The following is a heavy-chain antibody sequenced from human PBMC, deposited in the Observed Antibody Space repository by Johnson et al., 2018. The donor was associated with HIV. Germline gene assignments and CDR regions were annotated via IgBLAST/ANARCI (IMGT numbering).Heavy chain of an antibody. CDR1: GFTFSSYA. V-gene: IGHV3-15*01. CDR3: TTTNLELMDDAFDI. Sequence: VQLLESGGGVVQPGRSLRLSCAASGFTFSSYALHWVRQASGKGLEWVGRIQMKLEGEATDYAAPVKGRFTISRDDSKNTLYLHMNSLKTEDTAVYYCTTTNLELMDDAFDIWGQGTMVTVSS. CDR2: IQMKLEGEAT. J-gene: IGHJ3*02. D-gene: IGHD1-7*01.